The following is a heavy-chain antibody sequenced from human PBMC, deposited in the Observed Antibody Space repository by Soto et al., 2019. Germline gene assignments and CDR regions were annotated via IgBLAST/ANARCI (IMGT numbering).Heavy chain of an antibody. CDR2: IYHSGSA. V-gene: IGHV4-4*02. Sequence: SETLSLTCAVSGGSISSTNWWSWVRQPPGKGLEWIGQIYHSGSANYNPSLKSRVTISVDNSKNQFSLKLSSVTAADTAVYYCARVFGFGGMDVWGQGTTVTVSS. CDR3: ARVFGFGGMDV. D-gene: IGHD3-10*01. CDR1: GGSISSTNW. J-gene: IGHJ6*02.